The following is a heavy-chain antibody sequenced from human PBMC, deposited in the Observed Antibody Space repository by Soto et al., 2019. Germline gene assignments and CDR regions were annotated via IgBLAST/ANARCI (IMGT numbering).Heavy chain of an antibody. Sequence: QVQVVESGGGVVQPGRSLRLSCAASGFTFSSYGMHWVRQAPGKGLEWVAVISYDGSNKYYADSVKGRFTISRDNSKNTLYLQMNSLRAEDTAVYYCAKSLGVPVRAFDIWGQGTMVTVSS. D-gene: IGHD2-2*01. CDR3: AKSLGVPVRAFDI. CDR1: GFTFSSYG. V-gene: IGHV3-30*18. J-gene: IGHJ3*02. CDR2: ISYDGSNK.